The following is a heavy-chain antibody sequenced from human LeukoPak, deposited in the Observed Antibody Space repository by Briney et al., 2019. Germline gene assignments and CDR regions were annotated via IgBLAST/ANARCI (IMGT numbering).Heavy chain of an antibody. V-gene: IGHV4-34*01. D-gene: IGHD3-3*01. CDR3: ARSYYDFWSAYYTWFDP. CDR2: INHSGST. CDR1: GGSFSGYY. Sequence: SETLSLTCAVYGGSFSGYYWSWIRQPPGKGLEWIGEINHSGSTNYNPSLKSRVTISVDTSKNQFSLKLSSVTAADTAVYYCARSYYDFWSAYYTWFDPWGQGTLVTVSS. J-gene: IGHJ5*02.